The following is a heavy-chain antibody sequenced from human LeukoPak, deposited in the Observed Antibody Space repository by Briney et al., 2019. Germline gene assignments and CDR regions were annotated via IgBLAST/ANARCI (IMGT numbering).Heavy chain of an antibody. Sequence: GSLRLSCAASGFTFSGYIMNWVRQAPGKGLEWVSDISSSSSTIYYADSVKGRFTISRDNAKNSLYLQMNSLRDEDTAVYYCARGSAVVGATGYYNGLDVWGQGTTVTVSS. CDR3: ARGSAVVGATGYYNGLDV. D-gene: IGHD1-26*01. CDR2: ISSSSSTI. V-gene: IGHV3-48*02. CDR1: GFTFSGYI. J-gene: IGHJ6*02.